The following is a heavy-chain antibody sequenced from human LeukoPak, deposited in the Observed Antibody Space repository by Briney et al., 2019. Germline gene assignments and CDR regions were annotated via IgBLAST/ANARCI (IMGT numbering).Heavy chain of an antibody. Sequence: GGSLRLSCAASGFTFSTYAMTWVRQAPGKGLEWVSGISGSGGSTYYADSVKGRFTIARDNTRNTLYLQMNSLRDEDTAMYYCARDNIWAFDIWGQGTMVTVSS. CDR3: ARDNIWAFDI. CDR2: ISGSGGST. V-gene: IGHV3-23*01. D-gene: IGHD3-9*01. CDR1: GFTFSTYA. J-gene: IGHJ3*02.